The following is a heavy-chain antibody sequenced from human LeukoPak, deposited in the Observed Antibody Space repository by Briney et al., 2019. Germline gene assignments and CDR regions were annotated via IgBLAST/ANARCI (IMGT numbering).Heavy chain of an antibody. CDR2: IYYSGST. CDR3: ARDCSSSWYPHNWFDP. V-gene: IGHV4-39*07. J-gene: IGHJ5*02. D-gene: IGHD6-13*01. CDR1: GGSISSSSYY. Sequence: SETLSLTCTVSGGSISSSSYYWGWSRQPPGKGLEWIGSIYYSGSTYYNPSLKSRVTISVDTSKNQFSLKLSSVTAADTAVYYCARDCSSSWYPHNWFDPWGQGTLVTVSS.